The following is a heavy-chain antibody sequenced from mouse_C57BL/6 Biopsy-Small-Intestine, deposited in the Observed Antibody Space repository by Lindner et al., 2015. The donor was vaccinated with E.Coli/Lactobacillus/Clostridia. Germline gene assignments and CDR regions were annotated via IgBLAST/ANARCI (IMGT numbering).Heavy chain of an antibody. J-gene: IGHJ4*01. CDR2: ISSGSSTT. V-gene: IGHV5-17*01. CDR3: AREVAGAMDY. Sequence: VQLQESGGGLVKPGGSLKLSCAASGFTFSDYGMHWVRQVPEKGLEWVGYISSGSSTTFYADTLKGRFTISRDNAENTLFLQMTSLRSEDTAMHYCAREVAGAMDYWGQGTSVTVSS. D-gene: IGHD1-1*02. CDR1: GFTFSDYG.